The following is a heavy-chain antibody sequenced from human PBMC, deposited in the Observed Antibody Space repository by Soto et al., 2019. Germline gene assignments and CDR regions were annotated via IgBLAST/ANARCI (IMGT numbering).Heavy chain of an antibody. CDR1: GGSISSSSYY. J-gene: IGHJ4*02. Sequence: QLQLQESGPGLVKPSETLSLTCTVSGGSISSSSYYWGWIRQPPGKGLEWIGSIYYSGSTYYNPSLKSRVTISVDTSKNQFSLKLSSVTAADTAVYYFARQPYSSKDDNAYWGQGTLVTVSS. D-gene: IGHD6-13*01. V-gene: IGHV4-39*01. CDR3: ARQPYSSKDDNAY. CDR2: IYYSGST.